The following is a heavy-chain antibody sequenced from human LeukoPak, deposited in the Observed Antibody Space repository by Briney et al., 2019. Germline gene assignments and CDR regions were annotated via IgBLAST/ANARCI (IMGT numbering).Heavy chain of an antibody. V-gene: IGHV3-74*01. J-gene: IGHJ4*02. Sequence: GGSLRLSCAASGFTFSNYWMHWVRQVPGKGLVWVSRISSDGRITNYADSVKGRFTISRDNAKNTLYLQMNSLRADDTAVYYCASPYCGRIACYGGNYWGQGTLVTVSS. D-gene: IGHD2-21*01. CDR3: ASPYCGRIACYGGNY. CDR1: GFTFSNYW. CDR2: ISSDGRIT.